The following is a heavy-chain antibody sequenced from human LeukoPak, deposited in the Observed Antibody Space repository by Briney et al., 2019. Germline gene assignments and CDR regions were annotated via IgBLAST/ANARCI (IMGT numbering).Heavy chain of an antibody. CDR1: GGSISSYY. D-gene: IGHD6-13*01. CDR2: IFYSGST. J-gene: IGHJ4*02. V-gene: IGHV4-59*08. CDR3: ARHEVMYSAELTDY. Sequence: SETLSLTCTVSGGSISSYYWSWIRQPPGKGLEWIGYIFYSGSTYYNPSLKSRVTISIDTSKNQFSLKLNSVTAADTAVYYCARHEVMYSAELTDYWGQGALVTVSS.